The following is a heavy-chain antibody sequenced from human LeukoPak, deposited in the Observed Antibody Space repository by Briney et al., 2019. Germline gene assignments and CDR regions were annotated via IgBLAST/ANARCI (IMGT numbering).Heavy chain of an antibody. CDR2: ISAYNGKT. CDR1: GYSFASFG. Sequence: ASVKVSCKASGYSFASFGISWLRQAPGQGLEWMGWISAYNGKTNCAQKLQGRVTMTTDTSTNTAYMELTSLRSDDTAVYYCARAPTLRVIQSHSLFDPWGQGTLVSVSS. V-gene: IGHV1-18*01. CDR3: ARAPTLRVIQSHSLFDP. J-gene: IGHJ5*02. D-gene: IGHD3-10*01.